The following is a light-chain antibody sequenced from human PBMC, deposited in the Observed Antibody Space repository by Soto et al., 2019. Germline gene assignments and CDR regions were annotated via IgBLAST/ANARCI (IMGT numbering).Light chain of an antibody. J-gene: IGKJ2*01. CDR3: QQYNSYPRYT. V-gene: IGKV1-5*03. Sequence: DIQMTQSPSTLSASVGDRVTITCRASQSISSWLAWYQQKPGKAPKLLIYKASSLESGDPSRFSGSGSGTEFTLTISSLQPDDFATYYCQQYNSYPRYTFGQGTKVDIK. CDR2: KAS. CDR1: QSISSW.